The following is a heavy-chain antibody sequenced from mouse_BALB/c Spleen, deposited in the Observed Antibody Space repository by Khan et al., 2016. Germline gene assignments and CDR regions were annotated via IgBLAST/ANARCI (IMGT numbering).Heavy chain of an antibody. CDR2: ISSGSSTI. J-gene: IGHJ4*01. Sequence: EVELVESGGGLVQPGGSRKLSCAASGFTFSSFGMHWVRQAPEKGLEWVAYISSGSSTIYYADTVKGRFTISRDNPKNTLFLQMTSLRSEDTAMYYCARSTGLRGVYAMDYWGQGTSVTVSS. CDR3: ARSTGLRGVYAMDY. V-gene: IGHV5-17*02. D-gene: IGHD2-4*01. CDR1: GFTFSSFG.